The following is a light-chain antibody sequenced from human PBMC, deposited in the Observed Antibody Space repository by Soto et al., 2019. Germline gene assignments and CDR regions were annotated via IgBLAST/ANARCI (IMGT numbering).Light chain of an antibody. J-gene: IGKJ5*01. Sequence: DIPLTPSPSALSASVGARVTITCQASQDISNYLNWYQQKPGKAPKLLIYDASNLETGVPSRFSGSGSGTDFTFTISSLQPEDIATYYCQHYDHLPITFGQGTRLENK. CDR2: DAS. CDR1: QDISNY. CDR3: QHYDHLPIT. V-gene: IGKV1-33*01.